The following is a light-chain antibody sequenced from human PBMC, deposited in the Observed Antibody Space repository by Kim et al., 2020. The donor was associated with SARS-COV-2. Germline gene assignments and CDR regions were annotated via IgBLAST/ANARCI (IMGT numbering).Light chain of an antibody. CDR2: GKD. CDR3: NSRDSSGDHWV. Sequence: ALGQTVRITCQGDSLRTAYASWYQQKPGQAPLLVVYGKDNRPSGIPDRFSGSSSGNTASLTVTGAQAEDEADYYCNSRDSSGDHWVFGGGTKVTVL. J-gene: IGLJ6*01. CDR1: SLRTAY. V-gene: IGLV3-19*01.